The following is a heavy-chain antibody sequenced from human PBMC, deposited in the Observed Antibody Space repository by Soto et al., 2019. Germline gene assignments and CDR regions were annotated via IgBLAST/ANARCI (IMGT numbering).Heavy chain of an antibody. D-gene: IGHD4-17*01. CDR1: GFTVSSYA. J-gene: IGHJ4*02. CDR3: ARGSAYSDYDLEY. V-gene: IGHV3-23*01. Sequence: GPLRLSCAASGFTVSSYAMTRFRQAPGKGLEWVSGVSGTGGSAYYADSVKGRFTISRDKSTNTLYLHMNSLRAEDTAVYYCARGSAYSDYDLEYWGQRTLVTVSS. CDR2: VSGTGGSA.